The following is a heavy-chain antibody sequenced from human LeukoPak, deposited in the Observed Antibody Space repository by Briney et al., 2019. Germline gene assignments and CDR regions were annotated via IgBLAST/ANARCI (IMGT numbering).Heavy chain of an antibody. CDR1: GFTFSSYW. Sequence: GGSLRLSCAASGFTFSSYWMSWVRQAPGMGLEWVANIKQDGSEKYYVDSVKGRFTISRDNAKNSLYLQMNSLRAEDTAVYYCARSPPPTYDFWSGYCTSAFDIWGQGTMVTVSS. J-gene: IGHJ3*02. V-gene: IGHV3-7*01. CDR3: ARSPPPTYDFWSGYCTSAFDI. CDR2: IKQDGSEK. D-gene: IGHD3-3*01.